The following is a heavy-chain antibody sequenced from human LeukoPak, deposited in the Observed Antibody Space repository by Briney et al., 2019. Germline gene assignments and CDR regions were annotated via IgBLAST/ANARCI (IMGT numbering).Heavy chain of an antibody. J-gene: IGHJ5*02. CDR3: ARSVDNWFDP. V-gene: IGHV6-1*01. CDR2: TFYRSKWYN. CDR1: GDSVSSDSAA. D-gene: IGHD2-15*01. Sequence: SQTLSLTCAISGDSVSSDSAAWNRIRQSPSRGLEWLGRTFYRSKWYNDYAVSVKSRITINPDTSKNQFSLQLNSVTPEDTAVYYCARSVDNWFDPWGQGTLVTVSS.